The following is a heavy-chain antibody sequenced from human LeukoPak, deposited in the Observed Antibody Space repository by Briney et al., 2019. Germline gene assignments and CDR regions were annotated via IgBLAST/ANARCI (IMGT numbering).Heavy chain of an antibody. V-gene: IGHV4-4*09. Sequence: SETLSLTCTVSGGSISSYYWSWIRQPPGKGLEWIGSIYTSGSTNYNPSLKSRVTISVDTSKNQFSLKLSSVTAADTAVYYCARLPYPNYYYYYMDVWGKGTTVTVSS. J-gene: IGHJ6*03. CDR1: GGSISSYY. D-gene: IGHD2-2*01. CDR2: IYTSGST. CDR3: ARLPYPNYYYYYMDV.